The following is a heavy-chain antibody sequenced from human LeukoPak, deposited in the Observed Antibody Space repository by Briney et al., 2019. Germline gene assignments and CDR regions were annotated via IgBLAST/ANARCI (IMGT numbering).Heavy chain of an antibody. Sequence: PGRSLRLSCAASGLTFSSYYMHWVRQAPGKGLEWVAVISFDGSRKYYADSVKGRFTISRDNSMNTLYLQMSSLRVEDTAIYYCAKAGASHTAMDFLFDYWGQGTLVTVSS. CDR1: GLTFSSYY. D-gene: IGHD5-18*01. J-gene: IGHJ4*02. CDR3: AKAGASHTAMDFLFDY. CDR2: ISFDGSRK. V-gene: IGHV3-30*18.